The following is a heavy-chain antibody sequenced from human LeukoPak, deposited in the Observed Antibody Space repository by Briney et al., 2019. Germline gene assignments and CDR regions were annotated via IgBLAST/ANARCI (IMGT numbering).Heavy chain of an antibody. D-gene: IGHD2-21*02. J-gene: IGHJ4*02. CDR2: ISAYNGNT. V-gene: IGHV1-18*01. Sequence: GASVKVSCKASGYTFTSYGISWVRQAPGQGLEWMGWISAYNGNTNYAQKLQGRVTMTTDTSTSTAYKELRSLRSDDTAVYYCARNHHHDAYCGGDCYYGYWGQGTLVTVSS. CDR3: ARNHHHDAYCGGDCYYGY. CDR1: GYTFTSYG.